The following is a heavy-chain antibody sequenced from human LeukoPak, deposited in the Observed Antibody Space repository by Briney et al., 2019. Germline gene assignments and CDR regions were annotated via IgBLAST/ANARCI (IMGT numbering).Heavy chain of an antibody. CDR2: ISYDGSNK. CDR3: ARDQLSSDYGDYGTWVYYYGMDV. CDR1: GFTFSSYA. Sequence: PGGSLRLSCAASGFTFSSYAMHWVRQAPGKGLEWVAVISYDGSNKYYADSVKGRFTISRDNSKNTLYLQMNSLRAEDTSVYYCARDQLSSDYGDYGTWVYYYGMDVWRRGTTVTVSS. V-gene: IGHV3-30-3*01. J-gene: IGHJ6*01. D-gene: IGHD4-17*01.